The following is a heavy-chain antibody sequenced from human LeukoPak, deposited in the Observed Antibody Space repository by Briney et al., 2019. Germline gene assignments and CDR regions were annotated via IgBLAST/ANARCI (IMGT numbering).Heavy chain of an antibody. CDR1: GFTFSNAW. V-gene: IGHV3-15*01. D-gene: IGHD3-22*01. CDR3: TTPNDDSSGDYDY. CDR2: MKSKTDGGTA. J-gene: IGHJ4*02. Sequence: AGSLRLSCAASGFTFSNAWMSWVRQAPGQALEWVGRMKSKTDGGTADYAAPVKGRFTISRDDSKNTLYLQMNSLKTEDTAVYYCTTPNDDSSGDYDYWGQGTLVTVS.